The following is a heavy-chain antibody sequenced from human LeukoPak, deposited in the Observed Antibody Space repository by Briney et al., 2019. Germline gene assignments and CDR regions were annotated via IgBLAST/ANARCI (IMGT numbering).Heavy chain of an antibody. CDR1: GFTFSSYS. Sequence: GGSLRLSCAASGFTFSSYSMNWVRQAPGRGLEWVSYIRSSSSTIYYADSVKGRFTISRDNAKNSLYLQMNSLRAEDTAVYYCARDGSGRVPEMSAPDYWGQGTLVTVSS. CDR3: ARDGSGRVPEMSAPDY. CDR2: IRSSSSTI. V-gene: IGHV3-48*01. J-gene: IGHJ4*02. D-gene: IGHD3-10*01.